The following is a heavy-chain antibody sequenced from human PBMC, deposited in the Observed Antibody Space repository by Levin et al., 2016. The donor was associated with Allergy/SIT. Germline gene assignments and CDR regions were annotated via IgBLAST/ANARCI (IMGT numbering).Heavy chain of an antibody. CDR2: IIPIFGTA. D-gene: IGHD6-19*01. V-gene: IGHV1-69*01. J-gene: IGHJ3*02. CDR3: AREGRLNAFDI. Sequence: WVRQAPGQGLEWMGGIIPIFGTANYAQKFQGRVTITADESTSTAYMELSSLRSEDTAVYYCAREGRLNAFDIWGQGTIGHRLL.